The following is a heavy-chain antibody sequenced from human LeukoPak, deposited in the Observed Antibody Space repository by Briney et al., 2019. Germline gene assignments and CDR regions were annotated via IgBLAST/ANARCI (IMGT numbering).Heavy chain of an antibody. CDR3: SRDFYCSSSSCRDY. V-gene: IGHV3-49*04. J-gene: IGHJ4*02. CDR1: GFTFSSYA. CDR2: IRGKAYGETR. D-gene: IGHD2-15*01. Sequence: GGSLRLSCAASGFTFSSYAMSWVRQAPGKGLEWLGLIRGKAYGETREYGAAVKGRFTFSRDDSKSIAYLQMNSLTSEDTAVYYCSRDFYCSSSSCRDYWGQGTLVSVSS.